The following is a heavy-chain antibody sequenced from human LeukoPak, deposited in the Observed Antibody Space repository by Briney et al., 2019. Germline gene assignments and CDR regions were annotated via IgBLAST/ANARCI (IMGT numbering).Heavy chain of an antibody. CDR1: GFTFSSYG. V-gene: IGHV3-30*18. Sequence: TGGSLRLSCAASGFTFSSYGMHWVRQAPGKGLEWVAVISYDGSNKYYADSVKGRFTISRDNSKNTLYLQMNSLRAEDTAVYYCANILEGPFDYWGQGTLVTVSS. J-gene: IGHJ4*02. D-gene: IGHD2/OR15-2a*01. CDR3: ANILEGPFDY. CDR2: ISYDGSNK.